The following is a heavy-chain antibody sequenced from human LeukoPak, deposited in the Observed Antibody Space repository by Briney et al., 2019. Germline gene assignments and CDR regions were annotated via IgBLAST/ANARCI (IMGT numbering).Heavy chain of an antibody. V-gene: IGHV3-9*01. CDR3: AKDRNQYFDPNFDY. J-gene: IGHJ4*02. Sequence: GGSLRLSCAASGFTFDDYAMHWVRQAPGKGLEWVSGISWNSNSIGYADSVKGRFTISRDNAKNSLYLQMNSLRAEDTAVYYCAKDRNQYFDPNFDYWGQGTLVTVSS. CDR2: ISWNSNSI. D-gene: IGHD3-9*01. CDR1: GFTFDDYA.